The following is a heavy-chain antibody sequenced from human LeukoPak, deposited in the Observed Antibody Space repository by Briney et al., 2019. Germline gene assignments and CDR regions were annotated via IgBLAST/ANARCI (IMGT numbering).Heavy chain of an antibody. CDR3: AKDSLGSGGYYSDL. V-gene: IGHV3-23*01. CDR2: ISDSGGST. Sequence: GGSLRLSCAASGFTFSNYAMSWVRQAPGQGLEWVSAISDSGGSTYYADSVKGRFTISRDNSKNTLYLQMNSLRAEDTAVYYCAKDSLGSGGYYSDLWGQGTLVTVSS. D-gene: IGHD3-10*01. CDR1: GFTFSNYA. J-gene: IGHJ4*02.